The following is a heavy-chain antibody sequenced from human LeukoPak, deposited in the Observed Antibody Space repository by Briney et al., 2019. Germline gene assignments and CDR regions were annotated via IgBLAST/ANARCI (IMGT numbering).Heavy chain of an antibody. CDR2: ISGSGDST. Sequence: GGSLRLSCAASGFTFSSYAMSWVRQAPGKGLEWVSAISGSGDSTYYADSVKGRFTISRDNSKNTLYLQMNSLRAEDTAVYYCARGGWYYFDYWGQGTLVTVSS. J-gene: IGHJ4*02. CDR1: GFTFSSYA. CDR3: ARGGWYYFDY. V-gene: IGHV3-23*01.